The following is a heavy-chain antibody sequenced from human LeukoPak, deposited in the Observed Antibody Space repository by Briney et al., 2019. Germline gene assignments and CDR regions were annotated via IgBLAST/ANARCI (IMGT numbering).Heavy chain of an antibody. CDR2: ISGSGGST. V-gene: IGHV3-23*01. Sequence: PGGSLRLSCAASGFTFRSYAMSWVRQAPGKGLEWDSAISGSGGSTYYADSVKGRFTISRDNSKNTLYLQMNSLRAEDTAVYYCAKGRYGSGTDFDYWGQGTLVTVSS. CDR3: AKGRYGSGTDFDY. D-gene: IGHD3-10*01. CDR1: GFTFRSYA. J-gene: IGHJ4*02.